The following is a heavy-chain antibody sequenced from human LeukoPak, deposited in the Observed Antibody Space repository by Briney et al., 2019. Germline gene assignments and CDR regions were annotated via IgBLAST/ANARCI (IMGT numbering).Heavy chain of an antibody. CDR1: GDGFTSYW. V-gene: IGHV5-51*01. CDR3: ARRPLHSQNWLAP. CDR2: IFPGDSDT. J-gene: IGHJ5*02. Sequence: GESLKISCKGYGDGFTSYWVAWVRQMPGKGLERMGIIFPGDSDTRYSPSIQGQVTISVDRSISTAYLQWSSLKASDTAIYYCARRPLHSQNWLAPWGQGTLVTVSS.